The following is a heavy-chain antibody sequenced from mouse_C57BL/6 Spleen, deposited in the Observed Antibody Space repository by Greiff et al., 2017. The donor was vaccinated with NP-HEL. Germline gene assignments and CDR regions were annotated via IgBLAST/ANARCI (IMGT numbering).Heavy chain of an antibody. Sequence: QVQLQQPGAELVKPGASVKLSCKVSGYTFTSYWMQWVKQRPGQGLEWIGEIDPSDSYTNYNQKFKGKATLTVDTSSSTAYMQLSSLTSEDSAVYYCARWRSYWYFDVWGTGTTVTVSS. J-gene: IGHJ1*03. CDR1: GYTFTSYW. V-gene: IGHV1-50*01. CDR2: IDPSDSYT. CDR3: ARWRSYWYFDV.